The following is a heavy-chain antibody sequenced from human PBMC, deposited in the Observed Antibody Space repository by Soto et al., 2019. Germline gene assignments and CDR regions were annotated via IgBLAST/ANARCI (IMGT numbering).Heavy chain of an antibody. CDR3: ARVVVTIFGVVSLDWYFDL. D-gene: IGHD3-3*01. CDR2: IYYRGST. Sequence: QVQLQESGPGLVKPSQTLSLTCTVSGGSISSGGYYWSWIRQHPGKGLEWIGYIYYRGSTYYNPSLNSRVTISVDTSKNQFSLKLSSVTAADTAVYYCARVVVTIFGVVSLDWYFDLWGRGTLVTVSS. V-gene: IGHV4-31*03. J-gene: IGHJ2*01. CDR1: GGSISSGGYY.